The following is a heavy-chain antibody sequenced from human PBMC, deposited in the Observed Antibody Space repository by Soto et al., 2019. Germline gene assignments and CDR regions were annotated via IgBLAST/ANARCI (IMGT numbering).Heavy chain of an antibody. CDR2: VYYSGST. CDR1: GGSTSSGGYY. Sequence: PSETLSLTCTVSGGSTSSGGYYWSWIRQYPGKGLEWIGFVYYSGSTYYNPSLKSRVIISVDTSKKQFSLKLTSVTAADTAIYYCTTGGDAWKTGLWGQGTLVTVSS. J-gene: IGHJ4*02. V-gene: IGHV4-31*03. CDR3: TTGGDAWKTGL. D-gene: IGHD2-21*01.